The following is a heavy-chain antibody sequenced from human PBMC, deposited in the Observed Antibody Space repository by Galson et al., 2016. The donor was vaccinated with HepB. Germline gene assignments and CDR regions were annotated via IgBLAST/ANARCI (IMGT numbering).Heavy chain of an antibody. J-gene: IGHJ4*02. Sequence: SLRLSCAASGFSFSTYAMHWVRQAPGKGLEWVAVISYDASNKFYADSMKGRFTISRDNSRNTVYLQMSSLRPEDTAVYYCARGSGNTYGHFFDYWGQGTLVTVSS. CDR3: ARGSGNTYGHFFDY. CDR2: ISYDASNK. CDR1: GFSFSTYA. D-gene: IGHD5-18*01. V-gene: IGHV3-30*03.